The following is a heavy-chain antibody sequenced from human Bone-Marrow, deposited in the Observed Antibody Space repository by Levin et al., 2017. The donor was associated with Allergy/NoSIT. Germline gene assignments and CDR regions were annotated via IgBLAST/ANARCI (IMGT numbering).Heavy chain of an antibody. Sequence: SCAASGFTFSSHWMHWVRQAPGKGLVWVARMNEDGSTTNHADSVKGRFTISRDNAKNTLFLQMNSLRAEDAAVYYCARDLSGANDYWGQGTLVTVSS. D-gene: IGHD2/OR15-2a*01. J-gene: IGHJ4*02. CDR2: MNEDGSTT. CDR3: ARDLSGANDY. CDR1: GFTFSSHW. V-gene: IGHV3-74*01.